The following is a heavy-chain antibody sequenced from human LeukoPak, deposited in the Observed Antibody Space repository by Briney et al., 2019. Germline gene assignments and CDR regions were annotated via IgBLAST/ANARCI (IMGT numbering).Heavy chain of an antibody. CDR3: AILGYCSSTSCYHFDY. CDR2: INHSGST. CDR1: GGSFSGYY. D-gene: IGHD2-2*01. V-gene: IGHV4-34*01. Sequence: SETLSLTCAVYGGSFSGYYWSWIRQPPGKGLEWIGEINHSGSTNYNPSLKSRVTISVDTSKNQFSLKLSSVTAADTAVYYCAILGYCSSTSCYHFDYWGQGTLVTVSS. J-gene: IGHJ4*02.